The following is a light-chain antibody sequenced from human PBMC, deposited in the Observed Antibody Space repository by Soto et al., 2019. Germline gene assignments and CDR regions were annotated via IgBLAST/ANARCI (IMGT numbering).Light chain of an antibody. Sequence: DIQMTQSPSTLSGSVGDRVTITCRASQTISSWLAWYQQKPGKAPKLLIYAASSLQSGVPSRFSGSGSGTDFTLTISSLQPEDFAVYYCQQRSNWWTFGQGTKVDIK. J-gene: IGKJ1*01. CDR2: AAS. CDR1: QTISSW. V-gene: IGKV1-5*01. CDR3: QQRSNWWT.